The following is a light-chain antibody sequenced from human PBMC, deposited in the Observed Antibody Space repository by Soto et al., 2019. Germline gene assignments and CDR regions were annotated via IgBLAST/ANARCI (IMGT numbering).Light chain of an antibody. J-gene: IGKJ2*01. CDR1: QSISSY. CDR3: QQSYSTPLYT. CDR2: AAT. Sequence: DIQMTQSPSSLSASVGDRVTITCRASQSISSYLNWYQQKPGKAPKVLIYAATTLQSGVPSTFSGSRSGTDFTLTISSLQPEDFATYYCQQSYSTPLYTFGQGTKLEI. V-gene: IGKV1-39*01.